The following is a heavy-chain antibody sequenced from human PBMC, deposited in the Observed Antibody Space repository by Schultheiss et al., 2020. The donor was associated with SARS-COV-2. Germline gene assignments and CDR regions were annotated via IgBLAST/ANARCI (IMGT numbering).Heavy chain of an antibody. D-gene: IGHD3-10*01. J-gene: IGHJ6*02. Sequence: GESLKISCAASGFTFSSYGMHWVRQASGKGLEWVGRIRSKARNYATTYAASVKGRFIISRDNAKSSLYLQMDSLRAEDTAVYYCVRNDRELLSGTYYQWGMDVWGQGTTVTVSS. CDR2: IRSKARNYAT. CDR1: GFTFSSYG. V-gene: IGHV3-73*01. CDR3: VRNDRELLSGTYYQWGMDV.